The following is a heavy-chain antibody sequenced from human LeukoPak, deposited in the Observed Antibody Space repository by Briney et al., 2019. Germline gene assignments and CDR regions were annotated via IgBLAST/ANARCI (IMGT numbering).Heavy chain of an antibody. CDR1: GFTFSNFP. J-gene: IGHJ4*02. CDR3: VKAILFGSVSYYAD. CDR2: VSSDGGST. Sequence: GGSLRLSCSASGFTFSNFPMHWARQAPGKGLEYVSAVSSDGGSTYYADSVRGRFTISRDNSKNTLSLQMGSLRAEDTAVYYCVKAILFGSVSYYADWGQGTLVTVSS. V-gene: IGHV3-64D*09. D-gene: IGHD3-22*01.